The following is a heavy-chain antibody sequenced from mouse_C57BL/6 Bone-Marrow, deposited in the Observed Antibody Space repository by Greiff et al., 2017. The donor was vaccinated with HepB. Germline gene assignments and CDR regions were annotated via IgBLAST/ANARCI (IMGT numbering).Heavy chain of an antibody. D-gene: IGHD1-1*01. CDR1: GFSLTSYG. CDR3: ARNEDYGSSYYYWYFDV. CDR2: IWSGGST. J-gene: IGHJ1*03. V-gene: IGHV2-2*01. Sequence: VKLVESGPGLVQPSQSLSITCTVSGFSLTSYGVHWVRQSPGKGLEWLGVIWSGGSTDYNAAFISRLSISKDNSKSQVFFKMNSLQADDTAIYYCARNEDYGSSYYYWYFDVWGTGTTVTVSS.